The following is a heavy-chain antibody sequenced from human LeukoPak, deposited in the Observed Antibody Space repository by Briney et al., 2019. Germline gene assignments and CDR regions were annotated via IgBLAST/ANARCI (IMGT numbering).Heavy chain of an antibody. Sequence: SETLSLTCTVSGGSISSGDYYWSWIRQPPGKGLEWIGYIYYSGSTYYNPSLKSRVTISVDTSKNQFSLKLNSVTAADTAVYYCARDTTGTTDGFFDYWGQGTLVTVSS. CDR1: GGSISSGDYY. V-gene: IGHV4-30-4*01. CDR2: IYYSGST. D-gene: IGHD1-1*01. CDR3: ARDTTGTTDGFFDY. J-gene: IGHJ4*02.